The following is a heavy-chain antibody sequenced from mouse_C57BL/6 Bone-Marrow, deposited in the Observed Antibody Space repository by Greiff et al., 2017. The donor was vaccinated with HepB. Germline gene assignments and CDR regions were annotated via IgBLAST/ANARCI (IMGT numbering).Heavy chain of an antibody. J-gene: IGHJ3*01. V-gene: IGHV1-50*01. CDR1: GYTFTSYW. Sequence: QVQLKQPGAELVKPGASVKLSCKASGYTFTSYWMQWVKQRPGQGLEWIGEIDPSDSYTNYNQKFKGKATLTVDTSSSTAYMQLSSLTSEDSAVYYCALLAWFAYWGQGTLVTVSA. D-gene: IGHD2-10*01. CDR3: ALLAWFAY. CDR2: IDPSDSYT.